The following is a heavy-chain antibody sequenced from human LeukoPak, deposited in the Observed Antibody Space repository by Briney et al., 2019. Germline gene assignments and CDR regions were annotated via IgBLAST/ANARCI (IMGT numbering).Heavy chain of an antibody. CDR2: MKQDGNEK. CDR3: ASQITISYYFDY. V-gene: IGHV3-7*01. J-gene: IGHJ4*02. CDR1: GFTFSSYW. Sequence: GGSLRLSCAASGFTFSSYWMSWVRQAPGKGLEWVANMKQDGNEKYYVDSVKGRFTTSRDNAKNSLYLQMNSLRAEDTAVYYCASQITISYYFDYWGQGTLVTVSS. D-gene: IGHD3-10*01.